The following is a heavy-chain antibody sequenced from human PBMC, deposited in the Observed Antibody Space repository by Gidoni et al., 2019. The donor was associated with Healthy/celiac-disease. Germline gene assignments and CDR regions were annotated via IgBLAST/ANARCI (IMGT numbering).Heavy chain of an antibody. V-gene: IGHV4-30-4*01. CDR1: GGSISSGDYY. CDR3: ARDIVVVVAAHYYYYGMDV. D-gene: IGHD2-15*01. Sequence: QVQLQESGPGLVKPSQTLSLTCTVSGGSISSGDYYWSWSRQPPGKGLEWIGYIYYSGSTYYNPSLKSRVTISVDTSKNQFSLKLSSVTAADTAVYYCARDIVVVVAAHYYYYGMDVWGQGTTVTVSS. CDR2: IYYSGST. J-gene: IGHJ6*02.